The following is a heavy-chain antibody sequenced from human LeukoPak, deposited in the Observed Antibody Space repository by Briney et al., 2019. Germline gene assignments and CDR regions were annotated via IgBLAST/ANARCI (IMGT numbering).Heavy chain of an antibody. V-gene: IGHV3-21*01. Sequence: GGSLRLSCAASGFTLSSYSMSWVRQAPGKGLEWVSSIGSSSYIYYADSVKGRFTISRDNAKNSLYLQMNSLRAEDTAVYYCATHLGYCSSTSCYTGYWGQGTLVTVSS. CDR2: IGSSSYI. D-gene: IGHD2-2*01. CDR3: ATHLGYCSSTSCYTGY. CDR1: GFTLSSYS. J-gene: IGHJ4*02.